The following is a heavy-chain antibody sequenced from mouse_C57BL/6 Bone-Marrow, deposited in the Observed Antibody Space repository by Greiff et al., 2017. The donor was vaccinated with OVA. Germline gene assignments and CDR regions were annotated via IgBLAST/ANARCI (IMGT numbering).Heavy chain of an antibody. CDR1: GYTFTSYW. J-gene: IGHJ3*01. D-gene: IGHD2-5*01. V-gene: IGHV1-69*01. Sequence: QVQLQQPGAELVMPGASVKLSCKASGYTFTSYWMHWVKQRPGQGLEWIGEIDPSDSYTNYNQKLKGKSTLTVDKSSSTAYMQLSSLTSEDSAVYYCASSYYSNAWFAYWGQGTLVTVSA. CDR2: IDPSDSYT. CDR3: ASSYYSNAWFAY.